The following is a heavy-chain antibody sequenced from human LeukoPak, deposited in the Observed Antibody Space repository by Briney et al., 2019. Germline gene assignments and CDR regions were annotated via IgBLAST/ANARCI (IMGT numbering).Heavy chain of an antibody. J-gene: IGHJ3*01. Sequence: PGRSLTLSCIPSGFSFSSYGMHWVRQAPGKGLEWVAVIWSHGDRKHHSDSVEGRFAISRDNSKSILYLQMNNLRAEDTALYYCARDSAADDNDFDVWGQGTMVTVSS. V-gene: IGHV3-33*01. CDR2: IWSHGDRK. CDR3: ARDSAADDNDFDV. D-gene: IGHD6-25*01. CDR1: GFSFSSYG.